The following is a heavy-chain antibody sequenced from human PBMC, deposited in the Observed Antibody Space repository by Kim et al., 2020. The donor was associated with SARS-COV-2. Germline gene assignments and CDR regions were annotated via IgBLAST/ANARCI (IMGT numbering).Heavy chain of an antibody. CDR1: TSYG. V-gene: IGHV1-18*01. Sequence: TSYGISWVRQAPGQGLEWMGWISAYNGYTNYAQKLQGRVTMTTDTSTTTVYMELGSLRSDDTAVYYCARGSVVRGVIGLISPYYYYGMDV. D-gene: IGHD3-10*01. CDR2: ISAYNGYT. J-gene: IGHJ6*01. CDR3: ARGSVVRGVIGLISPYYYYGMDV.